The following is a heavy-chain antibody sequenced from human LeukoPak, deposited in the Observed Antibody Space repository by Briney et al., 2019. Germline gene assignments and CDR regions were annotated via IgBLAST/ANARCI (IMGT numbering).Heavy chain of an antibody. CDR2: IYTSGSS. V-gene: IGHV4-59*10. Sequence: PSETLSLTCAAYGGSFSGYYWSWIRQPAGKGLEWIGRIYTSGSSNYNPSLKSRVTISLDTSKNQFSLKLSSVTATDTAVYFCARVDGSCSGGSCPSGNWFDPWGQGTLVTVSS. CDR3: ARVDGSCSGGSCPSGNWFDP. CDR1: GGSFSGYY. J-gene: IGHJ5*02. D-gene: IGHD2-15*01.